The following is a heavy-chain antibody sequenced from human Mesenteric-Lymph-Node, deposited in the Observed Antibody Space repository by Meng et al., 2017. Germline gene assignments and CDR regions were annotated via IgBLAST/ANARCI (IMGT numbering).Heavy chain of an antibody. CDR2: IIPILGTT. V-gene: IGHV1-69*10. CDR1: GGKFTSFV. D-gene: IGHD3-16*01. CDR3: ARLILGLAH. Sequence: VQLVQSGAEVKKPGCSVKVSCKACGGKFTSFVFNWVRQAPGQGLEWMGGIIPILGTTNYAEKFRGRLTISADTSASTAYMELTSLNSDGTAVYYCARLILGLAHWGQGTLVTVSS. J-gene: IGHJ4*02.